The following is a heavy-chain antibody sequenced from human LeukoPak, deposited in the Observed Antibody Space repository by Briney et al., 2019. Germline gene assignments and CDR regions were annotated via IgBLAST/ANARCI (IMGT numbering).Heavy chain of an antibody. D-gene: IGHD2-21*01. Sequence: GGSLRLSCGASGFTFSPFWMHWVRQSPGKGLVWVSRINHDGSDAIYADSVKGRFAISRDNAKNTLYLQINSLRADDTAVYYCARGGYSHAFDIWGQGTTVTVSS. CDR2: INHDGSDA. V-gene: IGHV3-74*01. CDR1: GFTFSPFW. J-gene: IGHJ3*02. CDR3: ARGGYSHAFDI.